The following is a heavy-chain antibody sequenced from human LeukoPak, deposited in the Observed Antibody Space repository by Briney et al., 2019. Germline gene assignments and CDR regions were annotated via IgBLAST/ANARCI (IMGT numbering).Heavy chain of an antibody. CDR2: IYYSGST. Sequence: SETLSLTCTVSGGSMRSSSYYWGWIRQPPGKGLEWIGTIYYSGSTDYNASLKSRVTISLDTSKNQFSLKLSSVTAADTAVYYWARNYWDGNGWGLYCYVGVWGKGPTVTVSS. D-gene: IGHD3-22*01. V-gene: IGHV4-39*07. CDR1: GGSMRSSSYY. CDR3: ARNYWDGNGWGLYCYVGV. J-gene: IGHJ6*03.